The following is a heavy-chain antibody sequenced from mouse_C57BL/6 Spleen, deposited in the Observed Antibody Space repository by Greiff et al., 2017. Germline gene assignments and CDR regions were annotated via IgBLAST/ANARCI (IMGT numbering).Heavy chain of an antibody. CDR1: GYTFTSYW. CDR3: ARWGSGYAMDY. V-gene: IGHV1-61*01. Sequence: QVQLQQSGAELVRPGSSVKLSCKASGYTFTSYWMDWVKQRPGQGLEWIGNINPSDGETNYNQKFKDKATLTVNKSSSTAYMQLSSLTAEDYAGGYSARWGSGYAMDYWGQGTSVTVSS. J-gene: IGHJ4*01. CDR2: INPSDGET. D-gene: IGHD3-1*01.